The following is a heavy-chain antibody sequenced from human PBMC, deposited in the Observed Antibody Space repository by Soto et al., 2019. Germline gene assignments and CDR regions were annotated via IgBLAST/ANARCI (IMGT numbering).Heavy chain of an antibody. CDR2: IYHSGRT. D-gene: IGHD3-10*01. J-gene: IGHJ4*02. Sequence: QAQLQESGPGLVKPSGTLSLTCAVSGGSISTNNWWSWVRQPPGKGLEWIGEIYHSGRTNYNPSLKSRVTISVDKSKNQCSLNVNAVTAADTAVDDCARVGVEDAGAGAFEYWGRGALVTVSS. CDR1: GGSISTNNW. CDR3: ARVGVEDAGAGAFEY. V-gene: IGHV4-4*02.